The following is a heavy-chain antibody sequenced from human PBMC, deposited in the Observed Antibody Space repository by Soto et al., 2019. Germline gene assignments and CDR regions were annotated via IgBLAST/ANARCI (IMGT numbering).Heavy chain of an antibody. Sequence: QVQLVQSGAEVKKPGASVKVSCKASGYTFTGYYMHWVRQAPGQGLEWMGWINPNSGGTNYAQKFQGWVTMTRDTSISTPYMELSRLRSHDTAVYYCARDQGSGWYIFDYWGQGTLVTVSS. CDR1: GYTFTGYY. CDR3: ARDQGSGWYIFDY. D-gene: IGHD6-19*01. CDR2: INPNSGGT. J-gene: IGHJ4*02. V-gene: IGHV1-2*04.